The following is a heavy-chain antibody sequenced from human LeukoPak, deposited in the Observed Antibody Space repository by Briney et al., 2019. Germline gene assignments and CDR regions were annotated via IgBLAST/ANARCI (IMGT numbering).Heavy chain of an antibody. V-gene: IGHV6-1*01. CDR3: ARNRDGYNSFDY. CDR2: TYYRSKWYN. Sequence: SQTLSLTCAISGDSVSTNSATWNWIRQSPSRGLEWLGRTYYRSKWYNDYAVSVKGRITINPDTSKNQFSLQLNSVTAADTAVYYCARNRDGYNSFDYWGQGTLVTVSS. D-gene: IGHD5-24*01. J-gene: IGHJ4*02. CDR1: GDSVSTNSAT.